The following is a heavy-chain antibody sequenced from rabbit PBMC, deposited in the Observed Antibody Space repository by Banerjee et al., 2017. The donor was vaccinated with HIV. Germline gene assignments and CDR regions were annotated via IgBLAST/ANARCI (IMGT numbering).Heavy chain of an antibody. CDR3: ARDGVYTGPDYDL. CDR2: IYAGSSGSP. V-gene: IGHV1S45*01. CDR1: GFSFSVSYW. D-gene: IGHD4-2*01. Sequence: QEQLEESGGDLVKPGASLTLTCTASGFSFSVSYWICWVRQAPGKRPEWIACIYAGSSGSPYYASWAKGRFTISKTSSTTVTLQMTSLTAADTATYFCARDGVYTGPDYDLWGPGTLVTVS. J-gene: IGHJ4*01.